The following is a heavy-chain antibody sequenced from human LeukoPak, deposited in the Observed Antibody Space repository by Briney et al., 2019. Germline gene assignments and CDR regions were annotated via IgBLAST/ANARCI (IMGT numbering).Heavy chain of an antibody. J-gene: IGHJ5*02. D-gene: IGHD1-26*01. Sequence: ASVKVSCKTSGGTFRSHIFSWVRQAPGQGLEWMGGITPVIDSAKYAQKFQDRITITADTSTGTAYLHLSSLTSEDTAIYYCTRVNLRGSQYNWFDPWGQGTLVTVSS. CDR2: ITPVIDSA. V-gene: IGHV1-69*06. CDR1: GGTFRSHI. CDR3: TRVNLRGSQYNWFDP.